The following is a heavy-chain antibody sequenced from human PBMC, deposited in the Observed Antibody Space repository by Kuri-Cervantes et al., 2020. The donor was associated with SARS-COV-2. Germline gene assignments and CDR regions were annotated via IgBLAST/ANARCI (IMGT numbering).Heavy chain of an antibody. V-gene: IGHV1-3*01. J-gene: IGHJ4*02. CDR2: SNAGNGNT. CDR3: ARWSHIEEWSSTSCYFDY. Sequence: ASVKVSCKASGYTFTSYAMHWVRQAPGQRLEWMGWSNAGNGNTKYSQKFQGRVTITRDTSASTAYMELSSLRSEDTAVYYCARWSHIEEWSSTSCYFDYWGQGTLVTVSS. D-gene: IGHD2-2*01. CDR1: GYTFTSYA.